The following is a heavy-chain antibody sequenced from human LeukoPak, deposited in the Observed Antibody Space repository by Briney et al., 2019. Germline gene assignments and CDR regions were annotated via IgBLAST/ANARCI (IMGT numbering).Heavy chain of an antibody. CDR1: GFVFSKNG. V-gene: IGHV3-30*02. CDR3: ARRIQLWMDY. CDR2: IRHDETEK. D-gene: IGHD5-18*01. Sequence: PGGSLRLSCAASGFVFSKNGMHCVRQAPGKGLEWVAFIRHDETEKYYADSVKGRFTISRDNSKNTLYLQMNSLRAEDTAVYYCARRIQLWMDYWGQGTLVTVSS. J-gene: IGHJ4*02.